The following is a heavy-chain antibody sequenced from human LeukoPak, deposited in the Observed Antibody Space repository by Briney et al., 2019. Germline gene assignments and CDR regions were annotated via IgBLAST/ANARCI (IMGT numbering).Heavy chain of an antibody. CDR3: AREASRLNWFDP. J-gene: IGHJ5*02. CDR1: GFTFSSYS. CDR2: ISSSSSYI. V-gene: IGHV3-21*01. D-gene: IGHD6-25*01. Sequence: GGSLRLSCAASGFTFSSYSMNWVRQAPGKGLEWVSSISSSSSYIYYADSVKGRFTNSRDNAKNSLYLQMNSLRAEDTAVYYCAREASRLNWFDPWGQGTLVTVSS.